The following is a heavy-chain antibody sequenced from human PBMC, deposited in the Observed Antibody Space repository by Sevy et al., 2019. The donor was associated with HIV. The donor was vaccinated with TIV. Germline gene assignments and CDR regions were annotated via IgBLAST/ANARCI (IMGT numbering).Heavy chain of an antibody. CDR1: GFTFNSYW. D-gene: IGHD2-2*01. J-gene: IGHJ6*02. V-gene: IGHV3-7*03. CDR2: IKKDGSEK. CDR3: ARDCSSANCLWGMDV. Sequence: GGSLRLSCAASGFTFNSYWMSWVRQAPGKGLEWVANIKKDGSEKYYVDSVKGRFTMSRDNAKNSLYLQMDSLRAEDTAVYYCARDCSSANCLWGMDVWGQGTTVTVSS.